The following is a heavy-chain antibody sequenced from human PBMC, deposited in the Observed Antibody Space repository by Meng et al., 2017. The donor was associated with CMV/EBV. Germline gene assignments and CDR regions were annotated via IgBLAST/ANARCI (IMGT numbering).Heavy chain of an antibody. J-gene: IGHJ6*02. D-gene: IGHD3-3*01. CDR2: ISYDGSNK. CDR3: ARESQALRFLEWLLGGMDV. CDR1: GFTFSSYA. Sequence: GESLKIPCAASGFTFSSYAMHWVRQAPGKGLEWVAVISYDGSNKYYADSVKGRFTISRDNSKNTLYLQMNSLRAEDTAVYYCARESQALRFLEWLLGGMDVWGQGTTVTVSS. V-gene: IGHV3-30*04.